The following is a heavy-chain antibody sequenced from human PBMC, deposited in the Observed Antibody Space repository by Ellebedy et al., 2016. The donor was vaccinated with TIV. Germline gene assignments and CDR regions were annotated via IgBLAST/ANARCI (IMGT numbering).Heavy chain of an antibody. CDR3: ARGRY. CDR1: GFTFGAHG. V-gene: IGHV3-7*01. J-gene: IGHJ4*02. Sequence: GGSLRLXXATSGFTFGAHGMHWVRQAPGKGLEWVANIKQDGSDKYYVDSVKGRFTISRDNAKNSLSLQMNSLRAEDTAVYYCARGRYWGQGTLVTVSS. CDR2: IKQDGSDK.